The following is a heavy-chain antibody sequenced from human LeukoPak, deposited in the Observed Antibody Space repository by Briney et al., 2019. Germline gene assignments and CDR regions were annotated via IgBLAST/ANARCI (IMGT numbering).Heavy chain of an antibody. CDR1: GFTFSSYA. CDR2: ISGSGGST. CDR3: AKVSGDTAMALYGMDV. Sequence: PGGSLRLSCAASGFTFSSYAMSWVRQAPGKGLEWVSAISGSGGSTYYADSVKGRFTISRDNSKNTLYLQMNSLRAEDTAVYYCAKVSGDTAMALYGMDVWGQGTTVTVSS. V-gene: IGHV3-23*01. J-gene: IGHJ6*02. D-gene: IGHD5-18*01.